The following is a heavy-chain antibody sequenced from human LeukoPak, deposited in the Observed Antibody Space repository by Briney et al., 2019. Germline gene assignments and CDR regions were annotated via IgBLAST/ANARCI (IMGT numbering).Heavy chain of an antibody. CDR3: APIGVGY. J-gene: IGHJ4*02. V-gene: IGHV3-74*01. D-gene: IGHD2-8*01. CDR2: IKSDGSST. Sequence: GGSLRLSCVASGITFSSNWHWVRQAPGKGLVWVSRIKSDGSSTSYADSVKGRFTISRDSAKNTLYLQMNSLRVEDTAVYYSAPIGVGYWGQGTLVTVSS. CDR1: GITFSSNW.